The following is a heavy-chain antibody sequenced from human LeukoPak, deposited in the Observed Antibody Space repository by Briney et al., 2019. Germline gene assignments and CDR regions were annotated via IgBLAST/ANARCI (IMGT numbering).Heavy chain of an antibody. CDR1: GYTFTGYY. V-gene: IGHV1-2*02. CDR2: INPNSGGT. Sequence: ASVKVPCKASGYTFTGYYMHWVRQAPGQGLQWMGWINPNSGGTNYAQKFQGRVTMTRDTSISTAYMELSRLRSDDTAVYYCARGDTVTTPFYMDVWGTGTTVTVSS. J-gene: IGHJ6*03. CDR3: ARGDTVTTPFYMDV. D-gene: IGHD4-11*01.